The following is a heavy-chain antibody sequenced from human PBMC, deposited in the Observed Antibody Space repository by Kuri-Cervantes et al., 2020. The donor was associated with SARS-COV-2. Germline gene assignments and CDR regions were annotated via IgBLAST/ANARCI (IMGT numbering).Heavy chain of an antibody. J-gene: IGHJ4*02. CDR1: GGSISSGGYY. D-gene: IGHD6-6*01. CDR2: IYYSGST. V-gene: IGHV4-30-4*08. CDR3: ARVRSSSPGPLDY. Sequence: LRLSCTVSGGSISSGGYYWSWIRQPPGKGLEWIGYIYYSGSTYYNPSLKSRVTISVDTSKNQFSLKLSSVTAADTAVYYCARVRSSSPGPLDYWGQGTLVTVSS.